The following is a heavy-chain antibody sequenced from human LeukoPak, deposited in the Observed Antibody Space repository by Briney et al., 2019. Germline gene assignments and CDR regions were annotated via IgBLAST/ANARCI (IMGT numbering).Heavy chain of an antibody. CDR1: GYTFTSYG. V-gene: IGHV1-18*01. CDR3: AREYRSSSWYGYYYYYMDV. Sequence: ASVKVSCKASGYTFTSYGISWVRQAPGQGLEWMGWISAYNGNTNYAQKLQGRVTMTTDTSTSTAYMELRSLRSDDTAVYYCAREYRSSSWYGYYYYYMDVWGKGTTVTISS. D-gene: IGHD6-13*01. CDR2: ISAYNGNT. J-gene: IGHJ6*03.